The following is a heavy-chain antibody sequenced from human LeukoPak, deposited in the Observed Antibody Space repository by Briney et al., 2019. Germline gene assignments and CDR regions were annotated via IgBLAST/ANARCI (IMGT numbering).Heavy chain of an antibody. CDR3: ARAGRPYYYDSSGLNWFDP. Sequence: ASVKVSCKASGYTFTGYCMHWVRQAPGQGLEWMGWINPNSGGTNYAQKFQGWVTMTRDTSISTAYMELSRLRSDDTAVYYCARAGRPYYYDSSGLNWFDPWGQRTLVTVSS. CDR2: INPNSGGT. CDR1: GYTFTGYC. D-gene: IGHD3-22*01. J-gene: IGHJ5*02. V-gene: IGHV1-2*04.